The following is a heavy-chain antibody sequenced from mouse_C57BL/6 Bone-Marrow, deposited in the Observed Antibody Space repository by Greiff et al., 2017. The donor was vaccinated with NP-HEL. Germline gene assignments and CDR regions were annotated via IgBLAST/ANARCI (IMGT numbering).Heavy chain of an antibody. J-gene: IGHJ3*01. CDR3: ARITTARGFAY. D-gene: IGHD1-2*01. Sequence: DVQLVESGGGLVKPGGSLKLSCAASGFTFSDYGMHWVRQAPEKGLEWVAYISSGSSTIYYADTVKGRFTISRDNAKNTLFLQMTSLRSEDTAMYYCARITTARGFAYWGQGTLVTVSA. V-gene: IGHV5-17*01. CDR1: GFTFSDYG. CDR2: ISSGSSTI.